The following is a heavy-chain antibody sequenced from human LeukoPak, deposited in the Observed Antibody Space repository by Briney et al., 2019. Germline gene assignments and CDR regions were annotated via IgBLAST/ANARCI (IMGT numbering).Heavy chain of an antibody. D-gene: IGHD6-19*01. J-gene: IGHJ4*02. CDR1: AGSISSDGYY. Sequence: PSETLSLTCTVSAGSISSDGYYWGWIRQPPGKGLEWMGSAYYTGDTYYNPSLASRLTLSVATSTNQFSLKLSSATAADTAIYFCATQQSPGWPPRGDDYWGQGIPVTVSS. CDR3: ATQQSPGWPPRGDDY. CDR2: AYYTGDT. V-gene: IGHV4-39*01.